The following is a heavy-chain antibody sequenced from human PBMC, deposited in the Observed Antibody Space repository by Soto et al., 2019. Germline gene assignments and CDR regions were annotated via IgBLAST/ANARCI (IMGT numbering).Heavy chain of an antibody. V-gene: IGHV3-23*01. CDR1: GFTFSSYA. D-gene: IGHD3-3*01. Sequence: EVQLLESGGGLVQPGGSLRLSCAASGFTFSSYAMSWVRQAPGKGLEWVSAISGSGGSTYYADSVKGRFTISRDNSKNTLYLQINSLRAEDTAVYYCAKDGMYYDFWSGSDGFDIWGQGTMVTVSS. J-gene: IGHJ3*02. CDR2: ISGSGGST. CDR3: AKDGMYYDFWSGSDGFDI.